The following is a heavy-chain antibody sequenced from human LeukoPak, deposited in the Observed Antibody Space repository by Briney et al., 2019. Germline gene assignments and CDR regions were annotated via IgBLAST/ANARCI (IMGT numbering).Heavy chain of an antibody. V-gene: IGHV1-2*06. Sequence: ASVKVSCKASGHTFSGYFIHWVRQAAGQGLEWMGRINANSGGTEYAQNFQGRVTMTRDTSISTASMELSRLTSDDTAVYYCARDLSSTSNWELDYWGQGTLVTVSS. D-gene: IGHD7-27*01. CDR1: GHTFSGYF. CDR3: ARDLSSTSNWELDY. J-gene: IGHJ4*02. CDR2: INANSGGT.